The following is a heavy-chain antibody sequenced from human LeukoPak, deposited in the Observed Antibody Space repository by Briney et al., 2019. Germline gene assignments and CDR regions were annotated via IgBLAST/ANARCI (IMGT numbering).Heavy chain of an antibody. D-gene: IGHD1-26*01. CDR1: GFTFGNSA. CDR2: IDDGAWTS. V-gene: IGHV3-23*01. J-gene: IGHJ4*02. CDR3: AKDVSMVVGASSN. Sequence: PGVSLRLSCVASGFTFGNSAMNWARLVPGKGLEWVSTIDDGAWTSHYADSVKGRFTISRDNSRNMLYLQMNSLRVEDTAVYYCAKDVSMVVGASSNWGQGTLVIVSS.